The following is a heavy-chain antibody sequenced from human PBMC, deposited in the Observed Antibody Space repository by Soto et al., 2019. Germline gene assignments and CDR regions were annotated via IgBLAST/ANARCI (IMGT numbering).Heavy chain of an antibody. CDR2: ISGSGGST. J-gene: IGHJ3*02. Sequence: PGGSLRLSCAASGFTFSSYAMSWVRQAPGKGLEWVSAISGSGGSTYYADSVKGRFTISRDNSKNTLYLQMNSLRAEDTAVYYCAKVDSPYSGSYYRHAFDIWGQGTMVTVSS. D-gene: IGHD1-26*01. V-gene: IGHV3-23*01. CDR3: AKVDSPYSGSYYRHAFDI. CDR1: GFTFSSYA.